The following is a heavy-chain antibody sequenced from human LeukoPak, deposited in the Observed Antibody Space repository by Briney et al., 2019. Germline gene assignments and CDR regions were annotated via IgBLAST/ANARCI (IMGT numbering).Heavy chain of an antibody. J-gene: IGHJ3*02. D-gene: IGHD5-12*01. CDR2: INHSGST. CDR3: ARSPLGATMGGNAFDI. CDR1: GGSFSGYY. V-gene: IGHV4-34*01. Sequence: SETLPLTCAVYGGSFSGYYWSWIRQPPGKGLEWIGEINHSGSTNYNPSLKSRVTISVDTSKNQFSLKLSSVTAADTAVYYCARSPLGATMGGNAFDIWGQGTMVTVSS.